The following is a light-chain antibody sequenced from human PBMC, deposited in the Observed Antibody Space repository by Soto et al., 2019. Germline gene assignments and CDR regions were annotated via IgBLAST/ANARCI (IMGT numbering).Light chain of an antibody. Sequence: QSVLTQPASVSGSPGQSITISCTGTSSDVGGYNYVSWYQQHPGKAPKLMIYDVSNRPSGVSNSFSGSKSGNTASLTISGLQAEDEADYYCSSYTSSSTLEVVFGGGTQLTVL. CDR2: DVS. CDR1: SSDVGGYNY. J-gene: IGLJ2*01. V-gene: IGLV2-14*01. CDR3: SSYTSSSTLEVV.